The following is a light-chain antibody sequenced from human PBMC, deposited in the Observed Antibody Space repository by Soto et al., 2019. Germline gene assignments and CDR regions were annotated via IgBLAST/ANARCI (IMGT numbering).Light chain of an antibody. Sequence: EIVLTQSPGTLSLSPGERATLSCRASQSVSSSYLAWYQQKPGQAPRLLIYGASTRATGIPARFSGSGSGTEFTLTISSLQSEDFAVYYCQQYNNWPPVTFRQGTKVDIK. V-gene: IGKV3-15*01. J-gene: IGKJ1*01. CDR2: GAS. CDR3: QQYNNWPPVT. CDR1: QSVSSSY.